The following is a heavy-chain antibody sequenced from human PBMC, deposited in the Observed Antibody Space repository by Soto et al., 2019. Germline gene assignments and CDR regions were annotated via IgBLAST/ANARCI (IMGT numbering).Heavy chain of an antibody. Sequence: EVQLVESGGGLVQPGRSLRLSCAASGFTFDDYAMHWVRQAPGKGLEWVSGSSWNSDRIDYADSVKGRFTISRDNANKSLYLQMNSLRPEDTALYYCAKGALRFLGYDAFDIWGQGTMVTVSS. CDR3: AKGALRFLGYDAFDI. CDR2: SSWNSDRI. J-gene: IGHJ3*02. V-gene: IGHV3-9*01. D-gene: IGHD3-3*01. CDR1: GFTFDDYA.